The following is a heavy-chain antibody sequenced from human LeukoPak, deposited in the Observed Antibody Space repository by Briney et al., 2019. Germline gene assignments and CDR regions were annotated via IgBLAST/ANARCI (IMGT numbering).Heavy chain of an antibody. V-gene: IGHV1-69*05. Sequence: ASVKVSCKASGYTFTSYGISWVRQAPGQGLEWMGRIIPIFGTANYAQKFQGRVTITTDESTSTAYMELSSLRSEDTAVYYCARGHVDTAMVREWGQGTLVTVSS. CDR3: ARGHVDTAMVRE. J-gene: IGHJ4*02. CDR2: IIPIFGTA. D-gene: IGHD5-18*01. CDR1: GYTFTSYG.